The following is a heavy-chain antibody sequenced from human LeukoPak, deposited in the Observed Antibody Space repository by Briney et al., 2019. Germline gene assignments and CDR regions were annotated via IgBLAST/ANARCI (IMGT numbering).Heavy chain of an antibody. J-gene: IGHJ3*02. CDR2: ISSSGSTI. CDR1: GFTFSSYE. V-gene: IGHV3-48*03. D-gene: IGHD2-21*02. Sequence: PGGSLRLSCAAPGFTFSSYEMNWVRQAPGKGLEWVSYISSSGSTIYYADSVKGRFTISRDNAKNSLHLQMNSLRAEDTAVYYCAREGETYCGGDCYSGAFDIWGQGTVVTVSS. CDR3: AREGETYCGGDCYSGAFDI.